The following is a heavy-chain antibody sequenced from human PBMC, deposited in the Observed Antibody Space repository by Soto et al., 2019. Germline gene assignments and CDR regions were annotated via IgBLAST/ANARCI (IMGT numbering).Heavy chain of an antibody. Sequence: SVKVSCKTSGGASGNYGISWVRQAPGQGLEWTGAITPMHGITNYAQKFKGRITITADTPTSTVYLELRGLISEDTAVYYCARDIARSGSYFDLWGQGTLVTVSS. CDR1: GGASGNYG. D-gene: IGHD6-13*01. V-gene: IGHV1-69*10. CDR3: ARDIARSGSYFDL. CDR2: ITPMHGIT. J-gene: IGHJ4*02.